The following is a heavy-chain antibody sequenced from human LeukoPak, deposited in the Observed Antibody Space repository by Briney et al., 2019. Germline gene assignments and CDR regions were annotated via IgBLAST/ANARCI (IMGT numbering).Heavy chain of an antibody. Sequence: GASVKVSCKASGYSFTGYYLHWVRRAPGQGLEWMGWFNPNTGGTNYEQKFQDRVTMTRDTSISTAYMELSRLTSDDTAVYFCARDYYGSGGYFDYWGQGTPVTVSS. D-gene: IGHD3-10*01. CDR3: ARDYYGSGGYFDY. CDR1: GYSFTGYY. J-gene: IGHJ4*02. V-gene: IGHV1-2*02. CDR2: FNPNTGGT.